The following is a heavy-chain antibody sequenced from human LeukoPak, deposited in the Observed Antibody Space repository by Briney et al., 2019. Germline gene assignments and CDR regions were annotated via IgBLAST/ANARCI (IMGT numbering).Heavy chain of an antibody. CDR1: GFTVSSNY. CDR2: IYSGGST. J-gene: IGHJ6*03. Sequence: PGGSLRLSCAASGFTVSSNYMSWVRQAPGKGLEWVSVIYSGGSTYYADSVKGRFTISRDNAKNSLYLQMGSLRAEDTAVYYCARRPDGSALYYYYYYMDVWGKGTTVTVSS. CDR3: ARRPDGSALYYYYYYMDV. D-gene: IGHD5-24*01. V-gene: IGHV3-66*01.